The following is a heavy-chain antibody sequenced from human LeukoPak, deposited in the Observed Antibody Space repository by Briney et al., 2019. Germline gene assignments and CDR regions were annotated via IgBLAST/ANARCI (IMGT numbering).Heavy chain of an antibody. D-gene: IGHD3-16*01. Sequence: GGSLRLSCAASGFTFSSYWMSWVRQAPGKGLEWVANIKQDGSEKYYVDSVKGRFTISRDNAKNSLYLQMNSLRAEDTAVYYCARPGLRLVFYSWFDPWGQGTLVTVSS. CDR2: IKQDGSEK. V-gene: IGHV3-7*01. CDR3: ARPGLRLVFYSWFDP. J-gene: IGHJ5*02. CDR1: GFTFSSYW.